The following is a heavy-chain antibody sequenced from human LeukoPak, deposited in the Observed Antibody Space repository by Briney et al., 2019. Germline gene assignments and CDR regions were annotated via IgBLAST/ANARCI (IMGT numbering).Heavy chain of an antibody. V-gene: IGHV3-23*01. D-gene: IGHD2-8*01. CDR2: IGGAADRT. CDR3: AKDRSTNEYAHNWFDP. Sequence: PGGSLRLSCAASGFTFSSYAMSWVRQAPGKGLEWVAAIGGAADRTYYADSVKGRFTISRDNSKSMLYLQMNNLRAEDTALYYCAKDRSTNEYAHNWFDPWGQGTLVTASS. J-gene: IGHJ5*02. CDR1: GFTFSSYA.